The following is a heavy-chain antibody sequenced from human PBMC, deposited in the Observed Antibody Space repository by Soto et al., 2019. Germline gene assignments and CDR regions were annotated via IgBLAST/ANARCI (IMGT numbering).Heavy chain of an antibody. CDR2: IYYSGST. D-gene: IGHD6-13*01. CDR3: ARRPGIAAAGTLGEYYYYYGMDV. Sequence: SETLSLTCTVSGGSISSGGYYWSWIRQHPGKGLEWIGEIYYSGSTYYNPSLKSRVTISVDKSKNQFSLKLSSVTAADTAVYYCARRPGIAAAGTLGEYYYYYGMDVWGQGTTVTVSS. V-gene: IGHV4-31*03. CDR1: GGSISSGGYY. J-gene: IGHJ6*02.